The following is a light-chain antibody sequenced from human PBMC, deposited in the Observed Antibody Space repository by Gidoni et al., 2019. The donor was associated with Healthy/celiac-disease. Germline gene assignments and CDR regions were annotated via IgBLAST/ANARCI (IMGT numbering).Light chain of an antibody. CDR3: QSYDSSLSGSWV. CDR2: GNS. V-gene: IGLV1-40*01. J-gene: IGLJ3*02. Sequence: QSVLTQPPYVAGAPGQRATIACTGSSSNIGAGYEVPWYQQLPGKAPKLLIYGNSNRPSGVPDRFSGSKSGTSASLAITGLQAEDEADYYCQSYDSSLSGSWVFGGGTKLTVL. CDR1: SSNIGAGYE.